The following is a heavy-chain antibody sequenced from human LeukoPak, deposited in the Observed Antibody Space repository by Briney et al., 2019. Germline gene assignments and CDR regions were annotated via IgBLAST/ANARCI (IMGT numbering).Heavy chain of an antibody. CDR1: GYTFTSNA. V-gene: IGHV1-46*01. CDR2: INPNGGST. D-gene: IGHD6-19*01. Sequence: GASVKVSCKASGYTFTSNAMNWVRQAPGQGLEWMGIINPNGGSTSYPQKFQGRVTMTRDTSTNTVYMELSSLKSEDTAVYYCARSSLGYSSGWYVVYWGQGTLVTVSS. J-gene: IGHJ4*02. CDR3: ARSSLGYSSGWYVVY.